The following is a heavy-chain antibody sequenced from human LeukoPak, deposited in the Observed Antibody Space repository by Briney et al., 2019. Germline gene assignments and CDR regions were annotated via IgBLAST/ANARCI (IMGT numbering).Heavy chain of an antibody. CDR1: GFIVSRNY. J-gene: IGHJ4*02. Sequence: PGGSLRLSCGVSGFIVSRNYMSWVRQAPGKGLEWVSIIYTGGDTYYADSVKGRFTISRDNSNNTLYLQMNSPRAEDTGMYYCARDRRYSSSWYFWNWGQGTLVTVSS. CDR2: IYTGGDT. CDR3: ARDRRYSSSWYFWN. D-gene: IGHD6-13*01. V-gene: IGHV3-53*01.